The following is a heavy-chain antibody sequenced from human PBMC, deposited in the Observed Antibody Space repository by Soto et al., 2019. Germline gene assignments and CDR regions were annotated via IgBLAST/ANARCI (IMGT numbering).Heavy chain of an antibody. Sequence: PSETLSLTCNVSGGPISGDYYWTWIRQPPGKGLEWIGYIFYSGSTYYNPSLKSRVTMSVDTSKNQFSLRLSSVTAADTAVYYCARAGHSSSSEGANWFDPWGQGTLVTVSS. J-gene: IGHJ5*02. D-gene: IGHD6-6*01. V-gene: IGHV4-30-4*01. CDR3: ARAGHSSSSEGANWFDP. CDR1: GGPISGDYY. CDR2: IFYSGST.